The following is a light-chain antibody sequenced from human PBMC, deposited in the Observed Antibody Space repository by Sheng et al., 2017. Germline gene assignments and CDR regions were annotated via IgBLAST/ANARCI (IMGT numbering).Light chain of an antibody. CDR1: QSVSSH. CDR3: QQRSNWPRT. CDR2: MHP. J-gene: IGKJ5*01. Sequence: EIVLTQSPATLSLSPGERAILSCRASQSVSSHLAWYQQKPGQAPRLLNLSMHPTGPLASQPGFSGSGSGTDFTLTISSLEPEEFAVYYCQQRSNWPRTFGQGTRLEIK. V-gene: IGKV3-11*01.